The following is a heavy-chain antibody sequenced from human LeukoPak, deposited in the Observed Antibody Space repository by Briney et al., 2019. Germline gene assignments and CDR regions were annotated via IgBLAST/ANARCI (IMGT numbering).Heavy chain of an antibody. J-gene: IGHJ4*02. CDR2: ISDDGSYT. CDR3: ARFALNQVLVLGWAYFDY. V-gene: IGHV3-74*01. D-gene: IGHD3-22*01. Sequence: GGSLRLSCAASGFSFSSHWVHWVRQAPGKGLVWVSRISDDGSYTSNVDSVKGRFTISRDNVNNMLYLQMNSLRAEDTAVYYCARFALNQVLVLGWAYFDYWGQGIVVSVST. CDR1: GFSFSSHW.